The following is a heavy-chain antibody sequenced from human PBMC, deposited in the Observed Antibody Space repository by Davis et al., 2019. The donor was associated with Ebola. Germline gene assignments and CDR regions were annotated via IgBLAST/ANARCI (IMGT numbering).Heavy chain of an antibody. D-gene: IGHD3-10*01. V-gene: IGHV3-7*03. CDR1: AFTFSSYW. J-gene: IGHJ6*02. CDR2: IKQDGSEK. Sequence: GSLRLSCAASAFTFSSYWMSWVRQAPGKGLEWVANIKQDGSEKYYVDSVKGRFTISRDNAKNSLYLQMNSLRAEDTAVYYCARDTWFGDWFGDGMDVWGQGTTVTVSS. CDR3: ARDTWFGDWFGDGMDV.